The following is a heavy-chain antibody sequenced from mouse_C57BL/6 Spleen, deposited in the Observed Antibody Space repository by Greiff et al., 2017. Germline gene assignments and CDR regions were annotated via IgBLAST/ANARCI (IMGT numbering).Heavy chain of an antibody. CDR1: GFTFSSYG. CDR3: AIHEGLRHFDY. CDR2: ISSGGSYT. Sequence: EVKLMESGGDLVKPGGSLKLSCAASGFTFSSYGMSWVRQTPDKRLEWVATISSGGSYTYYPDSVKGRFTISRDNAKNTLYLQMSSLKSEDTAMYYCAIHEGLRHFDYWGQGTTLTVSS. J-gene: IGHJ2*01. V-gene: IGHV5-6*01. D-gene: IGHD2-4*01.